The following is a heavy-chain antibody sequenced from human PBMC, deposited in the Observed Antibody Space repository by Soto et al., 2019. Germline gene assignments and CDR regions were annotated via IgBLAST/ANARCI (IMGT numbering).Heavy chain of an antibody. CDR3: ARDPIVAVAHVDY. J-gene: IGHJ4*02. CDR1: GFTLSTYP. Sequence: GGSLRLSCAASGFTLSTYPMHWVRQAPGKGLEWVAAVSIDGSHEFYADSVKGRFTISRDNSKDTLYLQMNSLRVEDTAVYYCARDPIVAVAHVDYWGQGTLVTVSS. V-gene: IGHV3-30-3*01. CDR2: VSIDGSHE. D-gene: IGHD3-22*01.